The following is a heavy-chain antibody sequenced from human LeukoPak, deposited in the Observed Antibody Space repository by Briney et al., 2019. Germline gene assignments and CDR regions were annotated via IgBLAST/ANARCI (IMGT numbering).Heavy chain of an antibody. Sequence: SETLSLTCTVSGGSISSSSYYWGWIRQPPGKGLEWIGSIYYSGSTYYNPSLKSRVTISVDMTKNQISVKLSFVTAADTAVYYCARRPAASRQLDFWGQGTLVTVSS. CDR3: ARRPAASRQLDF. CDR1: GGSISSSSYY. D-gene: IGHD6-25*01. V-gene: IGHV4-39*07. J-gene: IGHJ4*02. CDR2: IYYSGST.